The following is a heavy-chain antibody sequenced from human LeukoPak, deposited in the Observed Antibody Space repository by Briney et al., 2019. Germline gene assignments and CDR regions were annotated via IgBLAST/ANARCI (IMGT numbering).Heavy chain of an antibody. V-gene: IGHV3-33*06. CDR1: GFTFSSYG. D-gene: IGHD1-1*01. CDR3: AKGSGGRLQLGSLDYFDY. CDR2: IWYDGSNK. J-gene: IGHJ4*02. Sequence: GRSLRLSCAASGFTFSSYGMHWVRQAPGKWLEWVAVIWYDGSNKYYADSVKGRFTISRDNSKNTLYLQMNSLRAEDTAVYYCAKGSGGRLQLGSLDYFDYWGQGTLVTVSS.